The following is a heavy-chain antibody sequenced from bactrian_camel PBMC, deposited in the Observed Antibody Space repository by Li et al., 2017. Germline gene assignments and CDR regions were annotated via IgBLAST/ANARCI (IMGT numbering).Heavy chain of an antibody. D-gene: IGHD6*01. Sequence: VQLVESGGGLVQPGGSLRLSCAASGFTFSAYGMSWVRRAPGKEREGVAGIYTGDGSTYYADSVKGRFTISQDNATNTVYLQMNNLKPEDTAMYYCAADAVGGSWYGWNIRATYNYWGQGTQVTVS. V-gene: IGHV3S40*01. CDR3: AADAVGGSWYGWNIRATYNY. CDR2: IYTGDGST. J-gene: IGHJ4*01. CDR1: GFTFSAYG.